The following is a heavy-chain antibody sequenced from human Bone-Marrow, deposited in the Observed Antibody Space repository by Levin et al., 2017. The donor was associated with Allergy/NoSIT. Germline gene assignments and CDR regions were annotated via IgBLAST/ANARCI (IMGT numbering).Heavy chain of an antibody. V-gene: IGHV3-23*01. D-gene: IGHD3-3*01. CDR2: ISGSGGST. CDR1: GFTFSSYA. Sequence: PGGSLRLSCAASGFTFSSYAMSWVRQAPGKGLEWVSAISGSGGSTYYADSVKGRFTISRDNSKNTLYLQMNSLRAEDTAVYYCAKANEFGWLLYGDAFDIWGQGTMVTVSS. CDR3: AKANEFGWLLYGDAFDI. J-gene: IGHJ3*02.